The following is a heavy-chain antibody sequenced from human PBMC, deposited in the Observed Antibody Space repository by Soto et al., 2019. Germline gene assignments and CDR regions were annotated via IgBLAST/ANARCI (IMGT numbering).Heavy chain of an antibody. CDR3: ARLAAADWQWFDP. D-gene: IGHD3-9*01. Sequence: PSETLSLACTVSGCSISSSSYDWGWIRQPPGKGLEWIGNIYNTGGIYYNPSLKSRVTTSVDTSKNQFSLKLTSVTAADTAVYYCARLAAADWQWFDPWGQG. J-gene: IGHJ5*02. V-gene: IGHV4-39*01. CDR2: IYNTGGI. CDR1: GCSISSSSYD.